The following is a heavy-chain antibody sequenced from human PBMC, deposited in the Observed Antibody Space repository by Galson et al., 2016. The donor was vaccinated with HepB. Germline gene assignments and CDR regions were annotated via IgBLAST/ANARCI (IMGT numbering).Heavy chain of an antibody. D-gene: IGHD3-10*01. CDR2: IRSKSNNYAT. Sequence: LRLSCAASGFTLSDSAMHWVRQASGKGLEWVGRIRSKSNNYATAYAASVKGRFTISRDDSKRMAFLQMNSLKTEDTAVYYCTRVGYRLWFGAPIKDYGMDVGGQGTTVTVSS. CDR1: GFTLSDSA. V-gene: IGHV3-73*01. CDR3: TRVGYRLWFGAPIKDYGMDV. J-gene: IGHJ6*02.